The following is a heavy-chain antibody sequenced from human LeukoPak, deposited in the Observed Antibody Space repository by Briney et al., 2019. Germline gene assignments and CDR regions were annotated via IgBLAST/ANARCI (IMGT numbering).Heavy chain of an antibody. CDR2: INHSGST. V-gene: IGHV4-34*01. Sequence: SETLSLTCAVYGGSFSGYYWSWIRQPPGKGLEWIGEINHSGSTNYNPSLKSRVTISVDTSKNQFSLKLSSVTAADTAVSYCARGRRDGYNYYDSWGQGTLVTVSS. CDR1: GGSFSGYY. D-gene: IGHD5-24*01. J-gene: IGHJ4*02. CDR3: ARGRRDGYNYYDS.